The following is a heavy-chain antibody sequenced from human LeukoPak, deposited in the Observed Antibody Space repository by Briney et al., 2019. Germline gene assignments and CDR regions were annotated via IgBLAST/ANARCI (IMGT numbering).Heavy chain of an antibody. Sequence: PSETLSRTCTVYGGSISSYYWIWIRQPPGKGLEWIGYIYYSGSTNYNPSLKSRVTISVDTSKNQFSLKLSSVTAADTAVYYCERQGGSGWYDWFDPWGQGTLVTVSS. D-gene: IGHD6-19*01. CDR1: GGSISSYY. CDR2: IYYSGST. V-gene: IGHV4-59*08. J-gene: IGHJ5*02. CDR3: ERQGGSGWYDWFDP.